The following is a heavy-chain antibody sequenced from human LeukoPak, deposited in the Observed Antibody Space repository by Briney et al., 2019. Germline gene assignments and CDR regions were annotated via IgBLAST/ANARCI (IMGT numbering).Heavy chain of an antibody. Sequence: ASVKVSCKASGGTFSSYAISWVRQAPGQGLEWMGRIIPILGIANYAQKFQGRVTITADKSTSTAYMELSSLRPEDTAVYYCARDSGRSYDSSGYGPDFDYWGQGTLVTVSS. D-gene: IGHD3-22*01. J-gene: IGHJ4*02. CDR3: ARDSGRSYDSSGYGPDFDY. CDR2: IIPILGIA. V-gene: IGHV1-69*04. CDR1: GGTFSSYA.